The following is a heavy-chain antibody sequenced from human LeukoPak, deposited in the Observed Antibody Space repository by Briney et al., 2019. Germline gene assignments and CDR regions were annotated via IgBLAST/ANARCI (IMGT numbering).Heavy chain of an antibody. CDR3: ARRASDWSFDY. CDR2: MHYSGST. D-gene: IGHD6-19*01. J-gene: IGHJ4*02. V-gene: IGHV4-39*01. CDR1: GGSISNSRYY. Sequence: KASETLSLTCAVSGGSISNSRYYWGWIRQTPGKGLEWIGTMHYSGSTYYNPYLKSRVTISVDTSKNQFSLKLSSVTAADTAVFYCARRASDWSFDYWGQGTLVTVSS.